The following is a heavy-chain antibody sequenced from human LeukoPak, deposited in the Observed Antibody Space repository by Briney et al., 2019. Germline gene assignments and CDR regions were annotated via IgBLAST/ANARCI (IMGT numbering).Heavy chain of an antibody. CDR1: GFIFSSTA. D-gene: IGHD4/OR15-4a*01. J-gene: IGHJ4*02. V-gene: IGHV3-23*01. CDR3: ARDRRTHDYGISYYFDS. CDR2: ISGSGGNT. Sequence: GGSLRLSCAASGFIFSSTAMNWVRQAPGKGLEWVSVISGSGGNTYYADSVKGRFTISRDNSENSVHLQMNSLRAEDTAVYYCARDRRTHDYGISYYFDSWGQRTLVSVSS.